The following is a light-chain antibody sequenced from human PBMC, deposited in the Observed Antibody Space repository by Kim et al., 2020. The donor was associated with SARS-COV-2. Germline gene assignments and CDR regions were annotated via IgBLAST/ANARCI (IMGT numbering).Light chain of an antibody. Sequence: GSRGQRAPLTGKASKSGRAKLAWDQQRPGQAPRLLVYGAFTRATGVPARFSGTGSGTEFTLTISSLQSEDFAVYFCQQYNAWPRTFGGGTKVDIK. J-gene: IGKJ4*01. CDR2: GAF. CDR1: KSGRAK. V-gene: IGKV3-15*01. CDR3: QQYNAWPRT.